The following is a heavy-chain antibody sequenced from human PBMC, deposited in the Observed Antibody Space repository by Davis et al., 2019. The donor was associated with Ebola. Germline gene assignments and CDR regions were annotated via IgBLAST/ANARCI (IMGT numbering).Heavy chain of an antibody. Sequence: GESLKISCAASGFIFSDYAMHWVRQAPGKGLEWVAVISYDGSSKYYADSVKGRFTISRDNSENTLYLQMNSLRVEDTAVYFCARATGGIAARRPGGYWGQGTLVTVSS. J-gene: IGHJ4*02. CDR3: ARATGGIAARRPGGY. CDR2: ISYDGSSK. V-gene: IGHV3-30-3*01. D-gene: IGHD6-6*01. CDR1: GFIFSDYA.